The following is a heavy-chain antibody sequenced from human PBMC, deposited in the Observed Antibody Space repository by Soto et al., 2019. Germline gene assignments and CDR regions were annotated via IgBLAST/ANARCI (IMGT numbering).Heavy chain of an antibody. CDR2: IYYSGST. CDR3: ARGGGDSGYDIDY. CDR1: GGSISSGGYY. J-gene: IGHJ4*02. V-gene: IGHV4-31*03. D-gene: IGHD5-12*01. Sequence: QVQLQESGPGLVKPSQTLSLTCTVSGGSISSGGYYWSWIRQHPGKGLEWIGYIYYSGSTYYNPSLKSRVTISVETSKNQFSLKLSSVTAADTAVYYCARGGGDSGYDIDYWGQGTLVTVSS.